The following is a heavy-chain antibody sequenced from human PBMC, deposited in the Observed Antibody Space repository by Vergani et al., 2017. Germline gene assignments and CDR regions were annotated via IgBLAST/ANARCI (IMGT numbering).Heavy chain of an antibody. Sequence: EVQLVESGGGLVKPGGSLRLSCAASGFSFSNAWMTWVRQGPGKGLEWVGRIKSQIYGGTTDSAAPVKGRFTISRDDSTNMLYLHINSLKTEDTAVYYCTTLSPNWAHWWGQGTLVNVSS. D-gene: IGHD7-27*01. J-gene: IGHJ4*02. V-gene: IGHV3-15*01. CDR1: GFSFSNAW. CDR3: TTLSPNWAHW. CDR2: IKSQIYGGTT.